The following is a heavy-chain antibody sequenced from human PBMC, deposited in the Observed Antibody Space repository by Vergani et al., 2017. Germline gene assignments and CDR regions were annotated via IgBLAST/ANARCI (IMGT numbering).Heavy chain of an antibody. D-gene: IGHD6-6*01. CDR1: GFSLSNARMG. V-gene: IGHV2-26*01. J-gene: IGHJ5*02. Sequence: QVTLKESGPVLVKPTETLTLTCTVSGFSLSNARMGVSWIRQPPGKALEWLAHIFSNDEKSYSTSLKSRLTISKDTSKSQVVLTMTNMDPVDTATYYCARFLSSSSSRWFDPWGQGTLVTVSS. CDR3: ARFLSSSSSRWFDP. CDR2: IFSNDEK.